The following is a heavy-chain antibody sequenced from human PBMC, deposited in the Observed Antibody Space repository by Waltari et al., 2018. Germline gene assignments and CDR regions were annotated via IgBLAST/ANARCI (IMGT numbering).Heavy chain of an antibody. CDR1: GCTFNPHG. Sequence: QVQLVQSGAEVKTPGSSVKVSCKASGCTFNPHGINWVRQAPGQGLEWMGGIISMFGEANYAHKFRGRVTITADEPTSTAYMELTSLTSEDTAVYYCARGVEYSTASWLDFWGSGTLVTVSS. V-gene: IGHV1-69*01. CDR2: IISMFGEA. J-gene: IGHJ4*01. D-gene: IGHD6-6*01. CDR3: ARGVEYSTASWLDF.